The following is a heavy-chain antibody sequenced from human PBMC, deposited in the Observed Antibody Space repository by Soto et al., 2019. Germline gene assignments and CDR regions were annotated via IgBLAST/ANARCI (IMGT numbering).Heavy chain of an antibody. D-gene: IGHD4-17*01. J-gene: IGHJ3*02. CDR1: GGSISSYY. Sequence: SETLSLTCTVSGGSISSYYWSWIRQPPGKGLEWIGYIYYSGSTNYNPSLKSRVTISVDTSKNQFSLKLSSVTAADTAVYYCARPAVTTVTGVAFDIWGQGTMVTVSS. CDR2: IYYSGST. CDR3: ARPAVTTVTGVAFDI. V-gene: IGHV4-59*08.